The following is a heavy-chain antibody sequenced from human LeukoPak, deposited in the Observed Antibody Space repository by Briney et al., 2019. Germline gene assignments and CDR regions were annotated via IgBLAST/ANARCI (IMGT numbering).Heavy chain of an antibody. CDR2: ISGSGGST. CDR3: AKMIDYYGLGSGFCFDY. D-gene: IGHD3-10*01. Sequence: GGSLRLSCAASGFTFSSYAMSWVRQAPGKGLEWVSAISGSGGSTYYADSVKGRFTISRDNSKNTLYLQMNSLRAEDTAVYYCAKMIDYYGLGSGFCFDYWGQGTLVTVSS. CDR1: GFTFSSYA. V-gene: IGHV3-23*01. J-gene: IGHJ4*02.